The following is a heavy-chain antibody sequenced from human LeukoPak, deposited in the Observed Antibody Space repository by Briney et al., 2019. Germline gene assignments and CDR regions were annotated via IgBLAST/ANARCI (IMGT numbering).Heavy chain of an antibody. V-gene: IGHV3-48*01. Sequence: GGSLRLSCAASGFTFNRYSMTWVRQAPGKGLEWVAYISSSGTGIYYADSVKGRFAISRDNAKNSVYLQMNSLRGEDTAVYHCSASYSETQLYYIDYWGQGNLVTVSS. J-gene: IGHJ4*02. D-gene: IGHD1-26*01. CDR3: SASYSETQLYYIDY. CDR1: GFTFNRYS. CDR2: ISSSGTGI.